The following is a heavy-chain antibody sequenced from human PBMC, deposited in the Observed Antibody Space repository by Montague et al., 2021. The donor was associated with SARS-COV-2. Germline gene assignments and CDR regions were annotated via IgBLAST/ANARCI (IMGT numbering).Heavy chain of an antibody. CDR3: VRDPHDDGLNGLLDF. Sequence: SETLSLTCTVSGVSVTDYYRSWIRQPPGKGLEWVGDVLYNKGTNFNPSLKSRVAISVDTSKNQFSLRLTSVTAADTAVYYCVRDPHDDGLNGLLDFWGQGTLVTVSS. D-gene: IGHD3-9*01. CDR2: VLYNKGT. J-gene: IGHJ4*02. CDR1: GVSVTDYY. V-gene: IGHV4-4*08.